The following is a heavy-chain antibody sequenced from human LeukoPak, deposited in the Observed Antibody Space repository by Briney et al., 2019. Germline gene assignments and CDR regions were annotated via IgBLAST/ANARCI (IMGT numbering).Heavy chain of an antibody. CDR1: GYTFTGYY. CDR2: ISAYNGNT. D-gene: IGHD3-22*01. Sequence: GASVKVSCKASGYTFTGYYMHWVRQAPGQGLEWMGWISAYNGNTNYAQKLQGRVTMTTDTSTSTAYMELRSLRSDDTAVYYCARSDPQYYYDSSGYQIPLGFQHWGQGTLVTVSS. CDR3: ARSDPQYYYDSSGYQIPLGFQH. V-gene: IGHV1-18*04. J-gene: IGHJ1*01.